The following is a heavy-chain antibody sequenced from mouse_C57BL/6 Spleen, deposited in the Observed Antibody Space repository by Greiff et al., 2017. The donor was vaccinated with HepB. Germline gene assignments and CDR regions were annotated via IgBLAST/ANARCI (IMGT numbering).Heavy chain of an antibody. CDR1: GYAFSSSW. J-gene: IGHJ1*03. CDR3: ARPATTVVVNWYFDV. D-gene: IGHD1-1*01. Sequence: VQLQQSGPELVKPGASVKISCKASGYAFSSSWMNWVKQRPGKGLEWIGRIYPGDGDTNYNGKFKGKATLTADKSSSTAYMQLSSLTSEDSAVYFCARPATTVVVNWYFDVWGTGTTVTVSS. CDR2: IYPGDGDT. V-gene: IGHV1-82*01.